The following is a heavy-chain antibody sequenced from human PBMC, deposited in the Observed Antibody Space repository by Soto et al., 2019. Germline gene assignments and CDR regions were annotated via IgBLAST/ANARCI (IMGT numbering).Heavy chain of an antibody. J-gene: IGHJ4*02. CDR2: INAGNGNT. D-gene: IGHD5-12*01. CDR1: GYTFTSYA. CDR3: AREEKYSGYDFDY. V-gene: IGHV1-3*01. Sequence: GASVKVSCKASGYTFTSYAMHWVRQAPGQRLEWMGWINAGNGNTKYSQKFQGRVTITRDTSASTAYMELSSLRSEDTAVYYCAREEKYSGYDFDYWGQGTLVTVSS.